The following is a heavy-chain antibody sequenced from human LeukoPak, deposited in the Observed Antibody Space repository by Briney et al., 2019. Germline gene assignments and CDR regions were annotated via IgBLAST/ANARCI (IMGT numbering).Heavy chain of an antibody. J-gene: IGHJ6*03. Sequence: GGSLRLSCAASGFTFSSYAMHWVRQAPGKGLEWVAVISYDGSNKYYADSVKGRFTISRDNAKNSLYLQMNSLRGEDTAVYYCARDGEGTDYYYYMDVWGTGTTVTVSS. CDR2: ISYDGSNK. CDR1: GFTFSSYA. CDR3: ARDGEGTDYYYYMDV. D-gene: IGHD3-10*01. V-gene: IGHV3-30-3*01.